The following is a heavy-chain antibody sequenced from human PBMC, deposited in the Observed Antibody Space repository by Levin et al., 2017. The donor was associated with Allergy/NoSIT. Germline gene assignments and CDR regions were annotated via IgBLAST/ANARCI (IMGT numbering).Heavy chain of an antibody. CDR1: GYTFTSYG. CDR3: ARDHVDTAMAFSYWYFDL. D-gene: IGHD5-18*01. CDR2: ISAYNGNT. J-gene: IGHJ2*01. Sequence: ASVKVSCKASGYTFTSYGISWVRQAPGQGLEWMGWISAYNGNTNYAQKLQGRVTMTTDTSTSTAYMELRSLRSDDTAVYYCARDHVDTAMAFSYWYFDLWGRGTLVTVSS. V-gene: IGHV1-18*01.